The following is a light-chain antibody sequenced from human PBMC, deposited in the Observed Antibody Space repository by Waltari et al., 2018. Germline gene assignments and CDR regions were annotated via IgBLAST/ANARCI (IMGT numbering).Light chain of an antibody. CDR1: SSDVGGYKY. CDR3: GSFTSSSTLV. J-gene: IGLJ1*01. V-gene: IGLV2-14*01. CDR2: EVS. Sequence: QSALTQPASVSGSPGQSITISCTGASSDVGGYKYVSWYQHHPGKAPKLLIYEVSHRPPGVSNRFSGSKSGNTASLTISGLQAEDEADYYCGSFTSSSTLVFGTGTKVTVL.